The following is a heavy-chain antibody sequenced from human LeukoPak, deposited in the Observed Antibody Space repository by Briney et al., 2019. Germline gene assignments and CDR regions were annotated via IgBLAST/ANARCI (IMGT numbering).Heavy chain of an antibody. CDR3: AKDRDIAAAGYFFDY. V-gene: IGHV3-30*18. CDR2: ISYDGKNK. Sequence: PGGSLRLSCVASGFTFRSYGMHWVRQAPGKGLEWVAVISYDGKNKYNADPVKGRFTISRENSKNTLYLQMNSLRADDTAVYYCAKDRDIAAAGYFFDYWGQGALVTVSS. CDR1: GFTFRSYG. J-gene: IGHJ4*02. D-gene: IGHD6-13*01.